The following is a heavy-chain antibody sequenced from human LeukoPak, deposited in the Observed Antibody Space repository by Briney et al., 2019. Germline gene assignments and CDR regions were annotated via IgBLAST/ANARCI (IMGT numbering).Heavy chain of an antibody. CDR1: GDNFNNYV. Sequence: SVKVSCKASGDNFNNYVISWVRQAPGQGLEWMGGIIPVFGTVKYSQKFQGRVTITADAPTSTAYMQLDSLESSDTALYFCEAAGGSNWYIYWGQGTLVSVSS. CDR2: IIPVFGTV. D-gene: IGHD6-13*01. J-gene: IGHJ4*02. V-gene: IGHV1-69*01. CDR3: EAAGGSNWYIY.